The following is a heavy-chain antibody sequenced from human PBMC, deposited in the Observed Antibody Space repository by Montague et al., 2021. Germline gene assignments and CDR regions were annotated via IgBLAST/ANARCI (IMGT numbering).Heavy chain of an antibody. D-gene: IGHD1-26*01. Sequence: SETLSLTCTVSGNSMNTYKWNWIRQPPGKGLEWIGYIYSSGNTNYNPSLKSRVTISVDTSRNQFSLEGRSVTAADTAKYYCAREWSAFDFWGQGIMVTVSS. CDR2: IYSSGNT. J-gene: IGHJ3*01. V-gene: IGHV4-59*01. CDR3: AREWSAFDF. CDR1: GNSMNTYK.